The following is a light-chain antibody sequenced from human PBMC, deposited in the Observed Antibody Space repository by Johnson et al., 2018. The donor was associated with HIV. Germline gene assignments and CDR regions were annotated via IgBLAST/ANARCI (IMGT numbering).Light chain of an antibody. CDR2: ENN. Sequence: QSVLTQPPSVSAAPGQKVTISCSGTSSNIGNHYVSWYQLLPGTAPKLLIYENNKRPSGISDRFSGSTSGTSGTLGLTGPQPGDEADYYCGTWDCSLIAGPYVFGTGSKVTVL. CDR3: GTWDCSLIAGPYV. CDR1: SSNIGNHY. V-gene: IGLV1-51*02. J-gene: IGLJ1*01.